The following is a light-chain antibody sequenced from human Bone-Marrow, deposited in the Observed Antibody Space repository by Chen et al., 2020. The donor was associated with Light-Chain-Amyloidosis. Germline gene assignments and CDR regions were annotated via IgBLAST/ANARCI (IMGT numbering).Light chain of an antibody. Sequence: QSALTQPASVSGSPGPSIPISCAGTSSDVGGYNFVSWYQQNAGKVPRLIIYEVNHRPSGVSSRFSASKSGNTASLTISGLQTEDEGDYYCSSYRSGSYVLFGGGTKLTVL. J-gene: IGLJ2*01. CDR2: EVN. CDR3: SSYRSGSYVL. CDR1: SSDVGGYNF. V-gene: IGLV2-14*01.